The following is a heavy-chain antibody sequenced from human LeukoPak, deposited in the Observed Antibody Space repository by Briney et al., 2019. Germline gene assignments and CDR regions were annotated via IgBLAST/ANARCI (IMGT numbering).Heavy chain of an antibody. Sequence: AGGSLRLSCAASGFTFSSYAMHWVRQAPGKGLEWVAVISYDGSNKYYADSVKGRFTISRDNSKNTLYLQMNSLRAEDMAVYYCAKDLGATGPYFDYWGQGTLVTVSS. CDR3: AKDLGATGPYFDY. CDR1: GFTFSSYA. D-gene: IGHD1-26*01. J-gene: IGHJ4*02. V-gene: IGHV3-30-3*01. CDR2: ISYDGSNK.